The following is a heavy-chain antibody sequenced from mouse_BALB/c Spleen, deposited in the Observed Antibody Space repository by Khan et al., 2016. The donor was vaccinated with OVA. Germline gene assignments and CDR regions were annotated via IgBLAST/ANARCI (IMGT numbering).Heavy chain of an antibody. CDR2: ISYDGSN. Sequence: EVQLQESGPGLVKPSQSLSLTCSVTGYSITSGYYWNWIRQFPGNKMEWMGYISYDGSNNYNPSLKNRISITRDTSKNQFFLKLNSVTTEDTATYYCARGWLVKVDYWGQGTTLTVSP. CDR3: ARGWLVKVDY. D-gene: IGHD2-3*01. CDR1: GYSITSGYY. V-gene: IGHV3-6*02. J-gene: IGHJ2*01.